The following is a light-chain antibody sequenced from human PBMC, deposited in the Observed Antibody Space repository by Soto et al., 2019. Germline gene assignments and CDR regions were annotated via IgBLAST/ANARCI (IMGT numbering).Light chain of an antibody. J-gene: IGLJ3*02. V-gene: IGLV2-8*01. CDR3: SSYAALNTLM. CDR2: EVN. Sequence: QSALTQPPSASGSLGQSVTISCTGTSSDVGGYNYVSWYQQHPGRAPKLMIYEVNKRPSGVPDRFAGSKSGNTASLTVSGLQADDEADYYCSSYAALNTLMFGGGTKLTVL. CDR1: SSDVGGYNY.